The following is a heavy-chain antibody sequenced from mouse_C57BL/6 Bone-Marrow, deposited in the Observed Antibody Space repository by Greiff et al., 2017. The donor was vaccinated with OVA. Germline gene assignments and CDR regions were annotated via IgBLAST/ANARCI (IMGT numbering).Heavy chain of an antibody. D-gene: IGHD2-4*01. V-gene: IGHV1-5*01. CDR2: IYPGNSDT. Sequence: EVKLVESGTVLARPGASVKMSCKTSGYTFTSYWMHWVKQRPGQGLEWIGAIYPGNSDTSYNQKFKGKAKLTAVTSASTAYMELSSLTNEDSAVYYCTRGRYDHGDFDYWGQGTTLTVSS. J-gene: IGHJ2*01. CDR1: GYTFTSYW. CDR3: TRGRYDHGDFDY.